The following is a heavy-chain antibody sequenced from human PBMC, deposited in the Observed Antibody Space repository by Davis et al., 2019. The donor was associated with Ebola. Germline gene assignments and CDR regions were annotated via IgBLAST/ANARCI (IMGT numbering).Heavy chain of an antibody. Sequence: GESLKISCKGSGYRFTNYWISWVRQMPGKGLEWMGPIAPSDSDTRYRPSFQDHVTISVDKSISTTFLQWSSLEASDTAMYYCATHCSTTSCHAPSWGQGTLVTVSS. V-gene: IGHV5-10-1*01. J-gene: IGHJ5*02. CDR1: GYRFTNYW. D-gene: IGHD2-2*01. CDR2: IAPSDSDT. CDR3: ATHCSTTSCHAPS.